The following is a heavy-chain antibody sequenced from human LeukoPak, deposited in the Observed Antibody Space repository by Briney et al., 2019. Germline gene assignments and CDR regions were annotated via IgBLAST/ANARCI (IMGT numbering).Heavy chain of an antibody. CDR3: ARDIEYSSSRYMDV. CDR1: VWSFSGYY. Sequence: PSETLSLTCAVYVWSFSGYYWSWIRQPPGKGLGWLGEINHSESTHYNPSRKTRVTISVNTSKNQSSVKLSSVTAADTAVYYCARDIEYSSSRYMDVWGKGTTVTVSS. CDR2: INHSEST. J-gene: IGHJ6*03. D-gene: IGHD6-6*01. V-gene: IGHV4-34*01.